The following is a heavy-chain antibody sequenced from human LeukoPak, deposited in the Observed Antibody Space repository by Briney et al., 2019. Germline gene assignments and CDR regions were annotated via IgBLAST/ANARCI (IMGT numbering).Heavy chain of an antibody. CDR1: GFTFSSYA. D-gene: IGHD3-22*01. CDR3: AKDEYYYDSSGYASQH. J-gene: IGHJ1*01. CDR2: ISGSGGST. Sequence: GASLRLSCAASGFTFSSYAMSWVRQAPGKGLEWVSAISGSGGSTYYADSVKGRFTISRDNSKNTLYLQMNSLGAEDTAVYYCAKDEYYYDSSGYASQHWGQGTLVTVSS. V-gene: IGHV3-23*01.